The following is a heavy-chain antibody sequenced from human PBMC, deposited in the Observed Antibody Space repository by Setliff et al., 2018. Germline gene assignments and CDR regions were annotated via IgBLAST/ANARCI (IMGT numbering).Heavy chain of an antibody. CDR3: ARAPRIAAAGTWSAGYGMDV. Sequence: SETLSLTCAVYGGSFSTYYWIWIRQPPGKGLEWIGEIYHSGSTYYNPSLKSRVTISVDRSKNQFSLKLSSVTAADTAVYYCARAPRIAAAGTWSAGYGMDVWGQGTTVTVSS. J-gene: IGHJ6*02. CDR1: GGSFSTYY. V-gene: IGHV4-34*01. D-gene: IGHD6-13*01. CDR2: IYHSGST.